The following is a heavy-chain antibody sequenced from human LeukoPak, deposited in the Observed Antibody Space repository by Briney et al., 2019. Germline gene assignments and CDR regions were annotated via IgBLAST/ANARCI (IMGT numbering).Heavy chain of an antibody. Sequence: GSSVKVSCKASGGTFSSYAISWMRQAPGQGLEWMGGIIPIFGTANYAQKLQGRVTMTTDTSTSTAYMELRSLRSDDTAVYYCARDMDSSRPTGYYYGMDVWGQGTTVTVSS. J-gene: IGHJ6*02. CDR3: ARDMDSSRPTGYYYGMDV. CDR1: GGTFSSYA. D-gene: IGHD6-13*01. CDR2: IIPIFGTA. V-gene: IGHV1-69*05.